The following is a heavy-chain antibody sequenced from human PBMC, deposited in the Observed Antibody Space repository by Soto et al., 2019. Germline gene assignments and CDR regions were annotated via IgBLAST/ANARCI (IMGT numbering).Heavy chain of an antibody. CDR1: GFTSDDYG. Sequence: PGGSLRLSCAASGFTSDDYGMSWVRQAPGKGLEWVSGINWNGGSTGYADSVKGRFTISRDNAKNSLYLQMNSLRAEDTALYHCARLRIHLGELSGYMDVWGKGTTVTVSS. J-gene: IGHJ6*03. CDR2: INWNGGST. V-gene: IGHV3-20*01. CDR3: ARLRIHLGELSGYMDV. D-gene: IGHD3-16*02.